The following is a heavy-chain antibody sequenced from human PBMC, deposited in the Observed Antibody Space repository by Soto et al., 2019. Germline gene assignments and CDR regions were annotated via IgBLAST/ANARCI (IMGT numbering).Heavy chain of an antibody. Sequence: EVQLVQSGAEVKKPGESLKISCKGSGYSFTSYWIGWVRQMPGKGLEWMGIIYPGDSDTRYSPSFQGQVTISADKSISTAYLQWSSLKASDTAMYYCARIRGGWLQPSSYYYYGMDVWGQGTTVTVSS. D-gene: IGHD5-12*01. V-gene: IGHV5-51*01. CDR3: ARIRGGWLQPSSYYYYGMDV. CDR2: IYPGDSDT. CDR1: GYSFTSYW. J-gene: IGHJ6*02.